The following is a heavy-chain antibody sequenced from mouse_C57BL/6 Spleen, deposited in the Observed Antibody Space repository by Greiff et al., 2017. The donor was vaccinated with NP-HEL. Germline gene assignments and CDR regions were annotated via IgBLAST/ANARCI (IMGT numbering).Heavy chain of an antibody. CDR2: FYPGSGSI. J-gene: IGHJ1*03. CDR3: ARHEKKPTGPDWYFDV. Sequence: QVQLKESGAELVKPGASVKLSCKASGYTFTEYTIHWVKQRSGQGLEWIGWFYPGSGSIKYNEKFKDKATLTADKSSSTVYMELSRLTSEDSAVYFCARHEKKPTGPDWYFDVWGTGTTVTVSS. V-gene: IGHV1-62-2*01. CDR1: GYTFTEYT. D-gene: IGHD4-1*02.